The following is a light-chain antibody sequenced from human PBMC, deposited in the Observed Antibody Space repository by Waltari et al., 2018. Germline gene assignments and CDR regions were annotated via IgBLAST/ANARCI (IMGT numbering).Light chain of an antibody. CDR2: GKN. J-gene: IGLJ3*02. Sequence: SSALTQDPAVSVALGQSVRITCQGDSLRSYYASWYQQKPGQAPGLVIYGKNNRPSGIPDRFSGSSSGNTASLTITGAQAEDEADYYCNSRDSSGNHLRVFGGGTKLTVL. V-gene: IGLV3-19*01. CDR1: SLRSYY. CDR3: NSRDSSGNHLRV.